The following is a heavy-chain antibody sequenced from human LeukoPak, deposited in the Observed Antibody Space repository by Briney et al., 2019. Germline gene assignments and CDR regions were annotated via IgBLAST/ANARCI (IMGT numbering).Heavy chain of an antibody. CDR2: ISAYNGNT. Sequence: ASVKVSCKASGYTFTTYGFSWVRQAPGQGLEWMGWISAYNGNTNYAQNLQGRVTMTTDTSTSTGYMELSSLRSEDTAVYYCARDSLRTAIAMAGGNWFDPWGQGTLVTVSS. V-gene: IGHV1-18*01. CDR3: ARDSLRTAIAMAGGNWFDP. CDR1: GYTFTTYG. D-gene: IGHD6-19*01. J-gene: IGHJ5*02.